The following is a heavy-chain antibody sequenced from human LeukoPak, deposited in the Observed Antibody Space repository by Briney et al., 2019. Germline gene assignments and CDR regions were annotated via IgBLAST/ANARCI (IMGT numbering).Heavy chain of an antibody. D-gene: IGHD3-9*01. CDR1: GGTFSSYA. Sequence: ASVKVSCKASGGTFSSYAISWVRQAPGQGLEWMGGIIPIFGTADYAQKFQGRVTITADESTSTAYMELSSLRSEDTAVYYCARGTFAYYDILTGYSLFDYWGQGTLVTVSS. J-gene: IGHJ4*02. V-gene: IGHV1-69*13. CDR3: ARGTFAYYDILTGYSLFDY. CDR2: IIPIFGTA.